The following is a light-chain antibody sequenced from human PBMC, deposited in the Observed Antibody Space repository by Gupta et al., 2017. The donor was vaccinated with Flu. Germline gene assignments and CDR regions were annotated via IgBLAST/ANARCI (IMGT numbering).Light chain of an antibody. CDR3: QSSDFGTGGLLV. CDR2: HDN. V-gene: IGLV1-40*03. J-gene: IGLJ3*02. Sequence: VTIPFTESGSNIGACYDVTWYQQLLGAAPKLLIFHDNNRPSAVPDRFSGSKSGASASLAIAGLQDEDEGHYYCQSSDFGTGGLLVFGVGAK. CDR1: GSNIGACYD.